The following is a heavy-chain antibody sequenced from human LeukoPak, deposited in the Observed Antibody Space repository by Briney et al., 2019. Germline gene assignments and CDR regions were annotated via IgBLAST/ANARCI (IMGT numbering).Heavy chain of an antibody. CDR3: ARHYVFVSGGSSFDY. CDR1: GGSFSGYY. CDR2: INHSGST. Sequence: SETLSLTCAVYGGSFSGYYWSWIRQPPGKGLEWIGEINHSGSTNYNPSLKTRVTISLDTPKNQFSLKLKSVTASDTAVYYCARHYVFVSGGSSFDYWGLGILVTVSS. D-gene: IGHD3-3*01. V-gene: IGHV4-34*01. J-gene: IGHJ4*02.